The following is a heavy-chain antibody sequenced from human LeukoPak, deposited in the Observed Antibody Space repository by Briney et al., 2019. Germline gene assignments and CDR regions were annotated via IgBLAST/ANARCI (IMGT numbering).Heavy chain of an antibody. Sequence: PSETLSLTCTVSAVSVNSGPYYWGWVRQPPGKGLEWIGSIHYSGNTYYNPSLKSRVTISVDTSRNQFSLKLSSVTAADTAVYYCARGVDTAMYNYYAMDVWGQGTTVTVSS. J-gene: IGHJ6*02. CDR2: IHYSGNT. V-gene: IGHV4-39*01. CDR3: ARGVDTAMYNYYAMDV. CDR1: AVSVNSGPYY. D-gene: IGHD5-18*01.